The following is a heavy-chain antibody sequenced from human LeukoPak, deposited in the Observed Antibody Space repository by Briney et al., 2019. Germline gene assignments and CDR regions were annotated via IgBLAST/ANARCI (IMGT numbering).Heavy chain of an antibody. Sequence: ASVKVSCKASGYTFTGYYMHWVRQAPGQGLEWMGWINPSGGSTSYAQKFQGRVTMTRDTSTSTVYMELSSLRSEDTAVYYCAREGIVGAMVVWFQHWGQGTLVTVSS. CDR3: AREGIVGAMVVWFQH. D-gene: IGHD1-26*01. J-gene: IGHJ1*01. CDR2: INPSGGST. CDR1: GYTFTGYY. V-gene: IGHV1-46*01.